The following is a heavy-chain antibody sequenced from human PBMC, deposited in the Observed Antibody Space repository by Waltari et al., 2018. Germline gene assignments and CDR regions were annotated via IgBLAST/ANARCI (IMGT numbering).Heavy chain of an antibody. Sequence: EVQLVQAGAEVIKPGESLKISGKGSGYSGTSYGICWVCQMPGQGLEWMGIITTGVSDTRYSPSFQGPFHRHADKSISQPYLQWSSLKASDTAMYYCARRVGAIAMAGEYYFDYWGQGTRVTV. V-gene: IGHV5-51*01. D-gene: IGHD6-19*01. CDR1: GYSGTSYG. CDR2: ITTGVSDT. CDR3: ARRVGAIAMAGEYYFDY. J-gene: IGHJ4*02.